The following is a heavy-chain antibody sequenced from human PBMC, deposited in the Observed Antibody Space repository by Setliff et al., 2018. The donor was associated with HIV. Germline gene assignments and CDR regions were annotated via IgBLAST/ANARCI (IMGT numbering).Heavy chain of an antibody. CDR2: IHPSGGST. J-gene: IGHJ5*02. Sequence: ASVKVSCKASGYTFTSYYIHWVRQAPGQGLEWMGVIHPSGGSTVSAQKFRGRVTMTRDTSTNTVYMELSGLRSEDTALYYCALDLPGPAITSGWMKNWFDPWGQGTLVTVSS. D-gene: IGHD6-19*01. CDR1: GYTFTSYY. V-gene: IGHV1-46*01. CDR3: ALDLPGPAITSGWMKNWFDP.